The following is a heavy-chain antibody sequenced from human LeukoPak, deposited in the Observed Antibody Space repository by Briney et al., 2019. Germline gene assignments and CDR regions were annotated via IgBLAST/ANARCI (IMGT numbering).Heavy chain of an antibody. CDR1: GYSFTSYA. CDR3: ARTLYSKGWYFDY. V-gene: IGHV7-4-1*02. Sequence: ASVKVSCKASGYSFTSYAVNWVRQAPGQGLEWMGWINTNTGNPTYAQGISGRFVFSLDTSVSTAYLQISSLKAEDTAVYYCARTLYSKGWYFDYWGQGTLVTVSS. CDR2: INTNTGNP. J-gene: IGHJ4*02. D-gene: IGHD4-11*01.